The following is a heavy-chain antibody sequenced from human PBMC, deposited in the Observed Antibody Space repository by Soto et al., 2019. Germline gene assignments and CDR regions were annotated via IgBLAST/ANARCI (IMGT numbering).Heavy chain of an antibody. CDR1: GGSIVSGGYY. V-gene: IGHV4-31*03. CDR2: IYYSGST. Sequence: SETLSLTCTVSGGSIVSGGYYFICIRQHPGNGLELIGYIYYSGSTYYNPSLKSRVTISVDTSKNQFSLKLSSVTAADTAVYYCARVIFLYYYGSGSYYLDVWGQGTTVTVS. D-gene: IGHD3-10*01. J-gene: IGHJ6*02. CDR3: ARVIFLYYYGSGSYYLDV.